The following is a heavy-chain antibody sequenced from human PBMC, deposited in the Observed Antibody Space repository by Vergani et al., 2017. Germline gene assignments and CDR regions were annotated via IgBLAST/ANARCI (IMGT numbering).Heavy chain of an antibody. V-gene: IGHV1-8*01. CDR1: GYTFTSYD. J-gene: IGHJ6*03. CDR2: MNPNSGNT. CDR3: ARFSTVTTEADYYYYMDV. Sequence: QVQLVQSGAEVKKPGASVKVSCKASGYTFTSYDINWVRQATGQGLEWMGWMNPNSGNTGYAQKFQGRVTMTRNTSISTAYMELSSLRSEDTAVYYCARFSTVTTEADYYYYMDVWGKGTTVTVSS. D-gene: IGHD4-17*01.